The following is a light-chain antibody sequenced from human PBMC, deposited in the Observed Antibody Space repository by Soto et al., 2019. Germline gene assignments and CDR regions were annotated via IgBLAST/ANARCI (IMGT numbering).Light chain of an antibody. J-gene: IGLJ2*01. CDR1: SSDIGAYNY. CDR2: DVT. CDR3: SSYAGSTTVL. Sequence: QSALTQPASVSGSLGQSIAFSCTGTSSDIGAYNYVSWYQQLPGKAPKLMIYDVTNRPSGVSDRFSGSVSDNTASLTISGLQPEDEADYYCSSYAGSTTVLFGGGTKLTV. V-gene: IGLV2-14*01.